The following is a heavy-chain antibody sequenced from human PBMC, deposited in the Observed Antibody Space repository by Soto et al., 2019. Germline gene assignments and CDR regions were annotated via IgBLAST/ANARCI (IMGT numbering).Heavy chain of an antibody. CDR1: AYTFTSYD. CDR3: AREGPGDTLAWFDP. J-gene: IGHJ5*02. Sequence: ATVKVSCKASAYTFTSYDINWVRQATGQGLEWMGWMNPNSGNTGYAQKFQGRVAMARNTSISTAYMELSSLRSEHTAVYYCAREGPGDTLAWFDPWGQGTLVTVSS. CDR2: MNPNSGNT. V-gene: IGHV1-8*01.